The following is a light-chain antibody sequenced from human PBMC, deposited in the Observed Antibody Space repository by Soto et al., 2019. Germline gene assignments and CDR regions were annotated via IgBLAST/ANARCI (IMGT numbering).Light chain of an antibody. J-gene: IGKJ5*01. V-gene: IGKV3-11*01. CDR2: DAS. CDR3: QQRSNWLT. CDR1: QSVSSY. Sequence: EILLTQSPATLSLSPCERATLSCRASQSVSSYLAWYQQKPGQAPRLLIYDASNRATGIPARFSGSGSGTDFTLTISSLEPEDFAVYYCQQRSNWLTFGQGTRLE.